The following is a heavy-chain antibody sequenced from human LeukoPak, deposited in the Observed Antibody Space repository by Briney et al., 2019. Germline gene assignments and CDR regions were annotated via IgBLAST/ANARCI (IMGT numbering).Heavy chain of an antibody. CDR2: INHSGST. J-gene: IGHJ4*02. D-gene: IGHD3-16*01. Sequence: SETLSLTCAVYGGSFSGYYWSWIRQPPGKGLEWVGEINHSGSTNYNPSLKSRVTISVDTSKNQFSLKLSSVPAADTAVYYCARIPFYDYVWGSPYYFDYWGQGTLVTVSS. V-gene: IGHV4-34*01. CDR1: GGSFSGYY. CDR3: ARIPFYDYVWGSPYYFDY.